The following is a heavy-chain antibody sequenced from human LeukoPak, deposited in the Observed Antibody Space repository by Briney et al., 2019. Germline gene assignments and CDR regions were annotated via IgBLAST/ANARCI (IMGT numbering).Heavy chain of an antibody. D-gene: IGHD2-2*01. CDR1: GFTFSSYG. CDR2: IWYDGSNK. J-gene: IGHJ4*02. V-gene: IGHV3-33*01. CDR3: ARDRGPYQLLLYGFDY. Sequence: GGSLRLSCAASGFTFSSYGMHWVRQAPGKGLEWVAVIWYDGSNKYYADSVKGRFTISRDNSKNTLYLQMNSLRAEDTAVYYCARDRGPYQLLLYGFDYWGQGTLVTVSS.